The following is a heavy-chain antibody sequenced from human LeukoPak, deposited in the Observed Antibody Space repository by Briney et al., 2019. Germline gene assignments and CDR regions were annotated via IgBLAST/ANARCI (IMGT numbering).Heavy chain of an antibody. CDR3: ARDQTQIWFGEGLWYFDY. CDR1: GYTFTSYY. D-gene: IGHD3-10*01. Sequence: ASVKVSCKASGYTFTSYYMHWVRQAPGQGLEWMGIINPSGGSTSYAQKFQGRVTMTRDTSISTAYMELSRLRSDDTAVYYCARDQTQIWFGEGLWYFDYWGQGTLVTVSS. CDR2: INPSGGST. J-gene: IGHJ4*02. V-gene: IGHV1-46*01.